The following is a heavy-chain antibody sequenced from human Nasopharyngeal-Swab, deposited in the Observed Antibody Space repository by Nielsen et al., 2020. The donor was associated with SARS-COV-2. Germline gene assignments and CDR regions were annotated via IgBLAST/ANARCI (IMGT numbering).Heavy chain of an antibody. CDR1: GFTFSSYA. J-gene: IGHJ3*02. Sequence: GESLKISCSASGFTFSSYAMHWVRQAPGKGLEYVSAISSNGGSTYYADSVKGRFTISRDNSKNTLYLQMSSLRAEDTAVYYCVKAPSGSYRSGDAFDIWGQGTMVTFSS. CDR3: VKAPSGSYRSGDAFDI. D-gene: IGHD1-26*01. V-gene: IGHV3-64D*06. CDR2: ISSNGGST.